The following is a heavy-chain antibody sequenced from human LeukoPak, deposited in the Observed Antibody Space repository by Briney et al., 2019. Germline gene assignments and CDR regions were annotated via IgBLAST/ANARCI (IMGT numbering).Heavy chain of an antibody. J-gene: IGHJ6*02. CDR3: ARHYYDSSGYYGSGYYYYGMDV. V-gene: IGHV4-59*08. CDR1: GGSISSYY. CDR2: IYYSGST. D-gene: IGHD3-22*01. Sequence: SETLSLTCTVSGGSISSYYWSWIWQPPGKGLEWIGYIYYSGSTNYNPSLKSQVTISVDTSKNQFSLKLSSVTAADTAVYYCARHYYDSSGYYGSGYYYYGMDVWGQGTTVTVSS.